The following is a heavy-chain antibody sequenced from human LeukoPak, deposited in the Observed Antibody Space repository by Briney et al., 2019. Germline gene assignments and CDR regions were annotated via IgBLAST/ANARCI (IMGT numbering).Heavy chain of an antibody. V-gene: IGHV4-59*01. CDR1: GGSISSYY. CDR3: ARRPRNDILTGTPFDY. J-gene: IGHJ4*02. CDR2: IYYSGST. D-gene: IGHD3-9*01. Sequence: PSETLSLTCTVSGGSISSYYWSWIRQPPGKGLEWIGYIYYSGSTDSNPSLKSRVTISVDTSKNQFSLKLRSVTAADTAVYYCARRPRNDILTGTPFDYWGQGIQVTVSS.